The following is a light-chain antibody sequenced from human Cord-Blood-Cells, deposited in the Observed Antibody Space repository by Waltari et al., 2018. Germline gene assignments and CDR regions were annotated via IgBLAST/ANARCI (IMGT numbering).Light chain of an antibody. V-gene: IGKV1-33*01. CDR3: QQYDNLPRT. Sequence: DIQMTPSPSSLSPSVRDRLTITCQVSQDISNYLNWYQQKPGKAPKLLIYDASNLETGVPSRFSGSGSGTDFTFTISSLQPEDIATYYCQQYDNLPRTFGQGTKVEIK. J-gene: IGKJ1*01. CDR1: QDISNY. CDR2: DAS.